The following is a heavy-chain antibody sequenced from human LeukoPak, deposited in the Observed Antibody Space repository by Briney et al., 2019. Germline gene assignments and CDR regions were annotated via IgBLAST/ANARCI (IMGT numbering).Heavy chain of an antibody. D-gene: IGHD6-6*01. V-gene: IGHV1-2*06. J-gene: IGHJ5*02. CDR3: ARVEGSSSKNWFDP. CDR1: GYTFTGYY. CDR2: INPNSGGT. Sequence: ASVKVSCKASGYTFTGYYMHWVRQAPGQGLEWVGRINPNSGGTNYAQKFQGRVTMTRDTSISTAYMELNTLRSDDTAVYYCARVEGSSSKNWFDPWGQGTLVTVSS.